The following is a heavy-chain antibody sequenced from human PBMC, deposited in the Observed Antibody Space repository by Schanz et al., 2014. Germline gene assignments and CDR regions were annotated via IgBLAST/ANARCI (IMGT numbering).Heavy chain of an antibody. CDR2: VSRSTPDI. V-gene: IGHV3-48*01. Sequence: EVHLLESGGGLVQPGGSLRLSCAASGFTFSSYSMNWVRQAPGKGLEWVSYVSRSTPDIYYADSVKGRFTISRDNAKNSLYLEMNSLRAEDTAIYYCAKDAPYPFDLWGRGTLITVSS. CDR1: GFTFSSYS. J-gene: IGHJ2*01. CDR3: AKDAPYPFDL.